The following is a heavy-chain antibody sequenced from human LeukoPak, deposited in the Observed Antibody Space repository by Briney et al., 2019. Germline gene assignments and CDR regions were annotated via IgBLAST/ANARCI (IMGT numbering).Heavy chain of an antibody. J-gene: IGHJ4*02. D-gene: IGHD2-15*01. CDR1: GFTFDDYW. CDR3: ARLHRYCSGGSCASL. V-gene: IGHV3-7*01. CDR2: INQDGSEK. Sequence: GGSLRLSCGASGFTFDDYWMSWVRQAPGQGLEWVANINQDGSEKYYLDSAKGRFTISRDNARNSLYLQMNSLRAEDTAVYYCARLHRYCSGGSCASLWGQGTLVTVSS.